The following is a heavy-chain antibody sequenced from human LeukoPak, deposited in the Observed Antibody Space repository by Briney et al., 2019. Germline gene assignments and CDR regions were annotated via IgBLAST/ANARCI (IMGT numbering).Heavy chain of an antibody. D-gene: IGHD3-3*01. CDR3: ASRDYDFWSGYPTNYYYGMDV. V-gene: IGHV4-34*01. CDR2: INHSGST. CDR1: GGSFSGYY. J-gene: IGHJ6*02. Sequence: PSETLSLTCAVYGGSFSGYYWSWIRQPPGKGLEWIGEINHSGSTYYNPSLKSRVTISVDTSKNQFSLKLSSVTAADTAVYYCASRDYDFWSGYPTNYYYGMDVWGQGTTVTVSS.